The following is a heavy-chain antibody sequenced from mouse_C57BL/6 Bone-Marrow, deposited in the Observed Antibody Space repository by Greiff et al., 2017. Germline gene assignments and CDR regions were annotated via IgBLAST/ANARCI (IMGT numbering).Heavy chain of an antibody. J-gene: IGHJ3*01. V-gene: IGHV1-69*01. Sequence: QVQLQQPGAELVMPGASVKLSCKASGYTFTSYWMHWVKQRPGQGLEWIGEIDPSDSYTNYNQKFKGKSTLTVDKSSSTAYMQLSSLTSADSAVYYCATNWPGFAYWGQGTLVTVSA. CDR1: GYTFTSYW. CDR3: ATNWPGFAY. D-gene: IGHD4-1*01. CDR2: IDPSDSYT.